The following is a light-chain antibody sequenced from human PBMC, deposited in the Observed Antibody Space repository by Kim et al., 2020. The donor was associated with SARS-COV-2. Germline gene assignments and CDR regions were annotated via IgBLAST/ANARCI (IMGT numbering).Light chain of an antibody. V-gene: IGKV1-39*01. Sequence: DIQMTQFPSSLSASVGDKVTVTCRASQNISRFLNWYRHKPGRAPNVLIYGASNLQSGVPSRFSGGGSGTDFTLTIRSLQPEDFATYYCQQSYSTPRTFGQGTKVDIK. CDR3: QQSYSTPRT. CDR1: QNISRF. J-gene: IGKJ1*01. CDR2: GAS.